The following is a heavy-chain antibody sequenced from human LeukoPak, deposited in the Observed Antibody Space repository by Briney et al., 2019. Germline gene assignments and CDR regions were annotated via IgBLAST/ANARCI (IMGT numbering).Heavy chain of an antibody. CDR2: IIPIFGTA. D-gene: IGHD5-18*01. Sequence: ASVKVSCKASGDTFSRYAISWVRQAPGQGLKWMGGIIPIFGTADYAQKFQGRVTITADESTSTAYMELSSLRSEDTAVYYCARLDTAMALGDWGQGTLVTVSS. CDR3: ARLDTAMALGD. V-gene: IGHV1-69*13. CDR1: GDTFSRYA. J-gene: IGHJ4*02.